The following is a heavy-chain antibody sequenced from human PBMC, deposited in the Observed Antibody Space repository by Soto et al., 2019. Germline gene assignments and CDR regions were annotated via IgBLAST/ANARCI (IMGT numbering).Heavy chain of an antibody. V-gene: IGHV5-10-1*01. CDR3: ARLSCSRTTSYYGMDV. J-gene: IGHJ6*02. CDR2: IDPSDSYT. Sequence: VESLKISCKVSGYSFTTYCITWVRQMPGQGLEWMGRIDPSDSYTHYSPSFQGHVTISTDRSISTAYLQWSSLKASDTAMYYCARLSCSRTTSYYGMDVWGQGTAVTVSS. D-gene: IGHD2-2*01. CDR1: GYSFTTYC.